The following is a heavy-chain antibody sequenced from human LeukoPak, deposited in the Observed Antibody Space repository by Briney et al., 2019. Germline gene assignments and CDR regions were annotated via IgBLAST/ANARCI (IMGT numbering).Heavy chain of an antibody. CDR2: INSDGNSI. D-gene: IGHD5-12*01. J-gene: IGHJ4*02. Sequence: GGSLRLSCAASGFTFSSYWMHWVRQAPGKGLVWVSRINSDGNSITYADSVKGRFTMSRDNAKNTLYLQMNSLRVEDTAVYYCAREGRVSGYDFDCWGQGTLVTVSS. V-gene: IGHV3-74*03. CDR1: GFTFSSYW. CDR3: AREGRVSGYDFDC.